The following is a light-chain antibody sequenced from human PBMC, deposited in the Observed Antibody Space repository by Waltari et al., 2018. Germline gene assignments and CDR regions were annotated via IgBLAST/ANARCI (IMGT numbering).Light chain of an antibody. CDR1: SSNIRAGYD. CDR3: QSYDSSLSGSSVV. CDR2: GNS. Sequence: QSVLTQPPSVSGAPGQRVTISCTGSSSNIRAGYDVPWYQQLPGTAPKLLIYGNSNRPSGVPDRFSGSKSGTSASLAITGLQAEDEADYYCQSYDSSLSGSSVVFGGGTKLTVL. J-gene: IGLJ2*01. V-gene: IGLV1-40*01.